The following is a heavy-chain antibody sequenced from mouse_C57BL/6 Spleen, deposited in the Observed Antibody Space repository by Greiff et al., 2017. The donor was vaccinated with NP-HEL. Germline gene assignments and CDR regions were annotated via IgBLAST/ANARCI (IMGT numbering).Heavy chain of an antibody. CDR1: GYTFTEYT. CDR2: FYPGSGSI. D-gene: IGHD2-4*01. J-gene: IGHJ3*01. Sequence: QVQLQQPGAELVKPGASVKLSCKASGYTFTEYTIHWVKQRSGQGLEWIGWFYPGSGSIKYNEKFKDKATLTADKSSSTVYMELSRLTSEDSAVYFCARHEDRVYYDYDEGPWFAYWGQGTLVTVSA. CDR3: ARHEDRVYYDYDEGPWFAY. V-gene: IGHV1-62-2*01.